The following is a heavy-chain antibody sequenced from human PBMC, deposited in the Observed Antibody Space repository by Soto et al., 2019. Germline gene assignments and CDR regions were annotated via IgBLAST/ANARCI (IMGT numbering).Heavy chain of an antibody. Sequence: SETLSLTCTVSGGSISSSSYYWGWIRQPPGKGLEWIGSIYYSGSTYYNPSLKSRVTISVDTSKNQFSLKLSSVTAADTAVYYCARHGSGSYYNGDYFDYWGQGTLVTVSS. CDR3: ARHGSGSYYNGDYFDY. CDR1: GGSISSSSYY. V-gene: IGHV4-39*01. CDR2: IYYSGST. D-gene: IGHD3-10*01. J-gene: IGHJ4*02.